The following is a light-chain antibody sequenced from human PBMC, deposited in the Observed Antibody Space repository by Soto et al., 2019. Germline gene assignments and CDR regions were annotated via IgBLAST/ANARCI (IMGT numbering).Light chain of an antibody. CDR3: QTWGTGIQV. V-gene: IGLV4-69*01. Sequence: QPVLTQSPSASASLGASVKLTCTLSSGHSNYAIAWHQQQPEKGPRYLMKLNSDGSHSKGDGIPDRFSGSSSGAERYLTISSLQSEDEADYSCQTWGTGIQVFGGGTKVTVL. CDR2: LNSDGSH. J-gene: IGLJ2*01. CDR1: SGHSNYA.